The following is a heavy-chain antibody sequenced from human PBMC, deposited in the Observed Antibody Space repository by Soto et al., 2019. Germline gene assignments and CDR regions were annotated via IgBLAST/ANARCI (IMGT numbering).Heavy chain of an antibody. J-gene: IGHJ6*02. CDR3: ARGRANLGIAAAGRRLYYYGMDV. D-gene: IGHD6-13*01. Sequence: LETLSLTCAVYGVSFSGYYWSWIRQPPGKGLELIGEINHSGSTNYNPSLKSRVTISVDPSKNQFSLKLSSVTAADTAVYYCARGRANLGIAAAGRRLYYYGMDVWGQGTTVTVSS. CDR1: GVSFSGYY. V-gene: IGHV4-34*01. CDR2: INHSGST.